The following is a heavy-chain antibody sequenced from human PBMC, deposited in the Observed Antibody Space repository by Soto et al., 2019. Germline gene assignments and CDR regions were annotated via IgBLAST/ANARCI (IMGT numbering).Heavy chain of an antibody. CDR2: NSGGSP. CDR1: GFAVSSNH. D-gene: IGHD3-16*01. V-gene: IGHV3-66*01. CDR3: ATGVNYRPILG. J-gene: IGHJ4*02. Sequence: EVQLVESGGGLVQPGGSLRLSCAASGFAVSSNHMTWVRQAPGKGMEWVPVNSGGSPYYADSVKGRFTFSRANSENTLYLHMNSLRDEDTAVYYCATGVNYRPILGWGQGTLVTVSS.